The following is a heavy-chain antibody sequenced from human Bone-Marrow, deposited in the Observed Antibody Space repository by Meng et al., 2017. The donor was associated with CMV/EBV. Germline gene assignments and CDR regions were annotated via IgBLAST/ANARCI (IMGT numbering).Heavy chain of an antibody. CDR2: INRSGTT. V-gene: IGHV4-34*01. CDR1: GGSFTYYH. CDR3: ARHIAVAEYFDY. J-gene: IGHJ4*02. Sequence: SETLSLTCAVYGGSFTYYHWRWIRQPPGKGLERIGEINRSGTTKYNPSLKSRVTLSVDTSKNQFSLKLSSVTAADTAVYYCARHIAVAEYFDYWGQGTLVTVSS. D-gene: IGHD6-19*01.